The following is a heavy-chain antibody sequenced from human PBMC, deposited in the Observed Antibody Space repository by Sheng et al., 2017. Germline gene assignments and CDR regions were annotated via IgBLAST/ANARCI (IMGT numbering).Heavy chain of an antibody. Sequence: EVQLVESGGGLVQPGGSLRLSCAASGFTFSTYAMSWVRQAPGKGLEWVSAISGSGGSTYYADSVKGRFTISRDNSKNTLYLQMNSLRAEDTAVYYCARGGDSPQDYYYYYMDVWGRRDHGHRLL. CDR2: ISGSGGST. J-gene: IGHJ6*03. CDR1: GFTFSTYA. V-gene: IGHV3-23*04. CDR3: ARGGDSPQDYYYYYMDV. D-gene: IGHD3-16*01.